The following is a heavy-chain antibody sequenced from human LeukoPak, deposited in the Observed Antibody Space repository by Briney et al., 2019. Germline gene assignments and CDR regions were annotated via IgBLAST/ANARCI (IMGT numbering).Heavy chain of an antibody. Sequence: ASVTVSFKASGYTFTGYYMHWVRQAPGQGLEWMGRINPNNGGTSYAQKFQGRVTMTGDTSISTAYMELSSLRSDDTAVYYCTRESGSYHGNDYWGQGTLVTVSS. CDR1: GYTFTGYY. J-gene: IGHJ4*02. CDR3: TRESGSYHGNDY. D-gene: IGHD1-26*01. V-gene: IGHV1-2*06. CDR2: INPNNGGT.